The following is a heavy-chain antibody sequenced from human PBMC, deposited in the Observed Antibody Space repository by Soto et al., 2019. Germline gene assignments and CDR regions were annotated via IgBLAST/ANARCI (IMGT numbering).Heavy chain of an antibody. CDR2: IIPIFGTA. V-gene: IGHV1-69*06. CDR3: AMSIAAPRYFDY. D-gene: IGHD6-6*01. CDR1: GGTFSSYA. Sequence: SVQVSCKASGGTFSSYAISWVRQAPGQGLEWMGGIIPIFGTANYAQKFQGRVTITADKSTSTAYMELSSLRSEDTAVYYCAMSIAAPRYFDYWGQGTLGTVSS. J-gene: IGHJ4*02.